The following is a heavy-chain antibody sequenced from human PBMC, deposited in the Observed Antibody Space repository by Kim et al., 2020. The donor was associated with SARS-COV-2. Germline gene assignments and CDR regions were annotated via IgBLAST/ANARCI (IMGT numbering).Heavy chain of an antibody. D-gene: IGHD3-16*01. CDR2: SSITTTYI. V-gene: IGHV3-21*01. CDR1: GFTFSNYT. CDR3: AIPLGGAHFSYGMDV. Sequence: GGSLRLSCAASGFTFSNYTVNWVRQAPGKGLEWVASSSITTTYIYYADSVRGRFTISRDNAKNSLYLQMNSLRAEDTAIYYCAIPLGGAHFSYGMDVWGQGTTVTVSS. J-gene: IGHJ6*02.